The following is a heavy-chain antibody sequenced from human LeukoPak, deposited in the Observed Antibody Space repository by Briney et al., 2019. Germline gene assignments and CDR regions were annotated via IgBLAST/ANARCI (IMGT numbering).Heavy chain of an antibody. V-gene: IGHV3-21*01. CDR1: GFTFSSYS. J-gene: IGHJ4*02. Sequence: GGSLRLSCAASGFTFSSYSMNWVRQAPGKGLEWVSSISSSSSYIYYADSVKGRFTISRDNAKNSLYLQMNSLRAEDTAVYYCARAYDYVGGIYLYPDYGGKGTLVTVSS. CDR3: ARAYDYVGGIYLYPDY. D-gene: IGHD3-16*02. CDR2: ISSSSSYI.